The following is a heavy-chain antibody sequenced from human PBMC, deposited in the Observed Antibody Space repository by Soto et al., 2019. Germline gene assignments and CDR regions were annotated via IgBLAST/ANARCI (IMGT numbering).Heavy chain of an antibody. CDR2: ISAYNGNT. D-gene: IGHD2-2*02. Sequence: GASVKVSCKASGYTFTSFGFSWVRQAPGQGLEWMGWISAYNGNTNYAQILQGRVTMITDTSTSTAYMELRSLRSDDTAVYYCARCQGLYGRNKAFDIWGQGTMVTVSS. CDR3: ARCQGLYGRNKAFDI. CDR1: GYTFTSFG. V-gene: IGHV1-18*01. J-gene: IGHJ3*02.